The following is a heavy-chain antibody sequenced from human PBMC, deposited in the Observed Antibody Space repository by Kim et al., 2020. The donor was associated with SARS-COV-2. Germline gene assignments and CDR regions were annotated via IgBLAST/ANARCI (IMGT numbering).Heavy chain of an antibody. CDR2: ISSSSSYI. V-gene: IGHV3-21*01. CDR3: ASQRGWLVRPFDY. CDR1: GFTFSSYS. Sequence: GGSLRLSCAASGFTFSSYSMNWVRQAPGKGLEWVSSISSSSSYIYYADSVKGRFTISRDNAKNSLYLQMNSLRAEDTAVYYCASQRGWLVRPFDYWGQGTLVTVSS. J-gene: IGHJ4*02. D-gene: IGHD6-19*01.